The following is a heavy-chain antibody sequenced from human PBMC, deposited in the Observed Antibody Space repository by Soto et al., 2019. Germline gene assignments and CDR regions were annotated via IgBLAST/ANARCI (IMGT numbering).Heavy chain of an antibody. CDR3: ARGEVYCSSHSCDEDYYYYYVSDV. D-gene: IGHD2-2*01. CDR2: IIPIFGTA. J-gene: IGHJ6*02. V-gene: IGHV1-69*01. CDR1: GGRLGCSS. Sequence: SVEASSEAPGGRLGCSSRWSPRHAPKQGLEWMGGIIPIFGTANYAQKFQGRVTITADESTSTAYMELSSLRSEDTAVYYCARGEVYCSSHSCDEDYYYYYVSDVLGHGSTVP.